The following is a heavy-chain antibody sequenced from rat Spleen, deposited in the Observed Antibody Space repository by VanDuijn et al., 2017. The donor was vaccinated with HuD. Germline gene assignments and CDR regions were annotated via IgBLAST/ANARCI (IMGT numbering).Heavy chain of an antibody. CDR1: GFSLTSNS. CDR2: IWGDGST. V-gene: IGHV2-1*01. CDR3: ARLGDY. Sequence: QVQLKESGPGLVQPSQTLSLTCTVSGFSLTSNSLHWVRQPPGKGLEWMGGIWGDGSTDYNSVLKSRLTINRDTSKSQVFLKMNSVQTEDTSMYFCARLGDYWGQGVMVTVSS. J-gene: IGHJ2*01. D-gene: IGHD5-1*01.